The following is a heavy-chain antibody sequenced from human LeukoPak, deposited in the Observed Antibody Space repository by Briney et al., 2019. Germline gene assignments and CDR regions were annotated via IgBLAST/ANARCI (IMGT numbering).Heavy chain of an antibody. Sequence: PSETLSLTCTVSGGSISSGDYYWSWIRQPPGKGLEWIGYIYYSGSTYYNPSLKSRVTISVDTSKNQFSLKLSSVTAADTAVYYCARGPGDCSSTSCYRWFDPWGQGTLVTVSS. V-gene: IGHV4-30-4*08. CDR3: ARGPGDCSSTSCYRWFDP. CDR2: IYYSGST. J-gene: IGHJ5*02. CDR1: GGSISSGDYY. D-gene: IGHD2-2*02.